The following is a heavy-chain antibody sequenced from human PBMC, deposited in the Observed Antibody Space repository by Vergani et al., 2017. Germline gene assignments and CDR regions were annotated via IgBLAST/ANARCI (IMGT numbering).Heavy chain of an antibody. V-gene: IGHV3-23*01. CDR3: AKDGTGNSDYGYFDY. CDR1: GFTFSSYA. D-gene: IGHD4-17*01. Sequence: EVQLLESGGNLIQPGGSLRLSCGASGFTFSSYAMTWVRLAPGKGLQWVSAISGSGGNTFYTDSVKGRFTISRDNSKDTLYLQMRSLRADDTAVYYCAKDGTGNSDYGYFDYWGQGTLVTVSS. CDR2: ISGSGGNT. J-gene: IGHJ4*02.